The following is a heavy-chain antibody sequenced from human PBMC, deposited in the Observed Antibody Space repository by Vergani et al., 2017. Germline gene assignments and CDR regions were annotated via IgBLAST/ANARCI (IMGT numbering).Heavy chain of an antibody. CDR2: MNPNSGTT. J-gene: IGHJ6*02. Sequence: QVQLVQSGAEVKKPGASVKVSCRASGYSFSSYDISWVRQATGQGLEWMGWMNPNSGTTGYAQKFQVRVTMTRNTSINTAYMELSRLSFEDAAVYYCAIGGPITTSYFYAMDVWAQGTTVTVSS. D-gene: IGHD3-3*01. CDR3: AIGGPITTSYFYAMDV. CDR1: GYSFSSYD. V-gene: IGHV1-8*01.